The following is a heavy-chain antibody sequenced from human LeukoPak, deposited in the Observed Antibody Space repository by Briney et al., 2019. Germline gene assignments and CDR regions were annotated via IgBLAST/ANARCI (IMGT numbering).Heavy chain of an antibody. CDR2: IRYDGSNK. CDR3: AKDLSRVYCSGGSCYSGRYFVDI. CDR1: GFTYSSYG. J-gene: IGHJ3*02. D-gene: IGHD2-15*01. V-gene: IGHV3-30*02. Sequence: GGSLRLSCAASGFTYSSYGMHWVRQAPGKGLEWVAFIRYDGSNKYYADSVKGRFTISSDNSKNTLYLQMNSLRAEDTAVYYCAKDLSRVYCSGGSCYSGRYFVDIWGQGTMVTVSS.